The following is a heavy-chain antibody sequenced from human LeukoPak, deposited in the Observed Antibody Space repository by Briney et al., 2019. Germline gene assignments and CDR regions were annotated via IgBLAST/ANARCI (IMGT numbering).Heavy chain of an antibody. CDR1: GGSFSGYY. CDR2: INHSGST. D-gene: IGHD6-13*01. V-gene: IGHV4-34*01. CDR3: ARLAIWAWSSSPEYFQH. J-gene: IGHJ1*01. Sequence: SETLSLTCAVYGGSFSGYYWSWIRQPPGKGLEWIGEINHSGSTNYNASLKSRVTISVDRSKNQFSLKLTSVTAADTAGYYCARLAIWAWSSSPEYFQHLGPGTLGTGSS.